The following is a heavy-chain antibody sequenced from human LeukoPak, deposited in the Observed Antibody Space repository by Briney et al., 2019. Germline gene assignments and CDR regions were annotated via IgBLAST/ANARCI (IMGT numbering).Heavy chain of an antibody. J-gene: IGHJ4*02. CDR2: INPDGSKI. Sequence: GGSLRLSCAASGFTFSSYGMSWVRQAPGKGLEWVSRINPDGSKINYADSVKGRFTISRDNSKTTLYLQMNSLRAEDTAVYYCAKDSINSGSYLYYFDHWGQGTLVTVSS. CDR3: AKDSINSGSYLYYFDH. D-gene: IGHD1-26*01. CDR1: GFTFSSYG. V-gene: IGHV3-23*01.